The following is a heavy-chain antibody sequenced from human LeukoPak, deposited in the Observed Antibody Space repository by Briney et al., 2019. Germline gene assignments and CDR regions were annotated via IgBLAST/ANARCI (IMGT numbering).Heavy chain of an antibody. CDR3: ARDRVDY. J-gene: IGHJ4*02. CDR1: GFTFSIYS. CDR2: ISSSSSYI. V-gene: IGHV3-21*01. Sequence: GGSLRLSCAASGFTFSIYSMNWVRQAPGRGLEWVSFISSSSSYIYYADSVKGRFTLSRDNATNSLYMQMNSLRAEDTAVYYCARDRVDYWGQGTLVTVSS. D-gene: IGHD3-10*01.